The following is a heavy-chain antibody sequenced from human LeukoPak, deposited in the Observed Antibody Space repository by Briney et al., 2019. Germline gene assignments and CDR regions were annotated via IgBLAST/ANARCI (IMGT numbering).Heavy chain of an antibody. J-gene: IGHJ4*02. CDR2: ISSSSVPI. D-gene: IGHD3-10*01. CDR1: GFTFSSYN. Sequence: PGGSLRLSCAASGFTFSSYNMNWVRQAPGKGLEWVSYISSSSVPIYYTDSVKGRFTTSRDNAKNSLYLQMNSLRDEDTAVYYCATWFGELSWGLFDYWGQGTLVTVSS. V-gene: IGHV3-48*02. CDR3: ATWFGELSWGLFDY.